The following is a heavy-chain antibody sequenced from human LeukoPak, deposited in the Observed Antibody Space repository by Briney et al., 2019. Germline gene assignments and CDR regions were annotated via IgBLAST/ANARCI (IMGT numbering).Heavy chain of an antibody. V-gene: IGHV3-21*01. CDR3: ATVPYSSGWPDAFDI. J-gene: IGHJ3*02. Sequence: PGGSLRLSCAASGFTFSSYSMNWVRQAPGKGLEWVSSISSSSSYIYYADSVKGRFTISRDNAKNSLYLQMNSLRAEDTAEYYCATVPYSSGWPDAFDIWGQGTMVTVSS. CDR1: GFTFSSYS. D-gene: IGHD6-19*01. CDR2: ISSSSSYI.